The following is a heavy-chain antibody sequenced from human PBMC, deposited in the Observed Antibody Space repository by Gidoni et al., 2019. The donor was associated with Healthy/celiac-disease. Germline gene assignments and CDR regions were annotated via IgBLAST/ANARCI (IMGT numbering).Heavy chain of an antibody. D-gene: IGHD5-18*01. CDR3: ARDGRYSYVRDAFDI. Sequence: PGGSLRLSCAASGFTFSRYSMNWVRQAPGKGLEWVSYISSSSSTIYYADSVKGRFTISRDNAKNSLYLQMNSLRAEDTAVYYCARDGRYSYVRDAFDIWGQGTMVTVSS. CDR1: GFTFSRYS. J-gene: IGHJ3*02. CDR2: ISSSSSTI. V-gene: IGHV3-48*01.